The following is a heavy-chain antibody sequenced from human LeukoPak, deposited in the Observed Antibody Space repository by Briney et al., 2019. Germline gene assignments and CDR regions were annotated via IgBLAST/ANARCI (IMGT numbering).Heavy chain of an antibody. CDR3: VRQPSYNYGHGYFDY. Sequence: GESLKISCKGSGYSFTSYWIGWVRQMPGKGLEWMGIIYPGDSDTRYSPSFQGQVTISADKSISTAYLQWSSLKASDTAMYYCVRQPSYNYGHGYFDYWGQGTLVTVSS. CDR2: IYPGDSDT. CDR1: GYSFTSYW. J-gene: IGHJ4*02. D-gene: IGHD5-18*01. V-gene: IGHV5-51*01.